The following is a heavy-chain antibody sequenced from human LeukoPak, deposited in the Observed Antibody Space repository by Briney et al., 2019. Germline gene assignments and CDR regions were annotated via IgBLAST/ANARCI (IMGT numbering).Heavy chain of an antibody. D-gene: IGHD6-13*01. CDR3: ARGAKLLYSLNWFDP. CDR2: VSYSGST. CDR1: GGSITSYY. J-gene: IGHJ5*02. Sequence: SETLSLTCTVSGGSITSYYWSWIRQPPGKGLEWIGYVSYSGSTNYNPSLKSRVTISVDTSKNQFSLKLSSVTAADTAVYYCARGAKLLYSLNWFDPWGQGTLVTVSS. V-gene: IGHV4-59*12.